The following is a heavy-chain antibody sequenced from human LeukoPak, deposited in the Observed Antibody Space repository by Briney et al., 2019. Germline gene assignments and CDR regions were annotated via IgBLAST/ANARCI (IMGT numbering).Heavy chain of an antibody. J-gene: IGHJ4*02. CDR1: GFTFSNAW. CDR2: IAVTPDGPAT. CDR3: VWSSTWNRRFYLDQ. D-gene: IGHD6-6*01. V-gene: IGHV3-15*04. Sequence: PGGSLRLSCAASGFTFSNAWMSWVRQTPGKGLQWVARIAVTPDGPATDYATPVRGRFTISRDDSRNMVYLQMSSLRTDDTAVYYCVWSSTWNRRFYLDQWGQGTLVTVSS.